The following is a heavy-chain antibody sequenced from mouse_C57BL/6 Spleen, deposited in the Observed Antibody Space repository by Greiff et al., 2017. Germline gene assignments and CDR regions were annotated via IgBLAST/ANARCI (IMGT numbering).Heavy chain of an antibody. CDR3: ARIPLYDGYSWYFDV. Sequence: QVQLQQPGAELVMPGASVKLSCKASGYTFTSYWMHWVKQRPGQGLEWIGEIDPSDSYTNYNQKFKGKSTLTVDKSSSTAYMQLSSLTSEDSAVYYCARIPLYDGYSWYFDVWGTGTTVTVSS. J-gene: IGHJ1*03. CDR2: IDPSDSYT. CDR1: GYTFTSYW. V-gene: IGHV1-69*01. D-gene: IGHD2-3*01.